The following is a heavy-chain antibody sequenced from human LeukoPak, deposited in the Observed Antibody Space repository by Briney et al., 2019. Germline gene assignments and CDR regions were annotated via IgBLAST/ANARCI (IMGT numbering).Heavy chain of an antibody. J-gene: IGHJ4*02. V-gene: IGHV4-59*01. CDR3: ARGVPYGPSYEFFDY. D-gene: IGHD3-10*01. CDR1: GGSITNYY. CDR2: IYYSGST. Sequence: SETLSLTCTVSGGSITNYYWSWIRQPPGKGLECIGYIYYSGSTNYNPSLKSRVTISLHTSKNQFSLKLNSITTADTAVYYCARGVPYGPSYEFFDYWGQGTLVTVSS.